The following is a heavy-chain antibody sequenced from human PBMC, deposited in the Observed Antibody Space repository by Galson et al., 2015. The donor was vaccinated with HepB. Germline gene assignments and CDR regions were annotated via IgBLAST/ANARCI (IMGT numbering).Heavy chain of an antibody. V-gene: IGHV3-23*01. D-gene: IGHD2-8*01. CDR3: AKDGEIVVMVCAIAYESGHYFEY. J-gene: IGHJ4*02. CDR1: GFIFSSYA. Sequence: SLRLSCAASGFIFSSYAMSWVRQAPGKGLEWVSTISANGRSTYYADSVKGRFTISRDNSKNTLYLQMNSLRDEDTAVYYCAKDGEIVVMVCAIAYESGHYFEYWGQGTLVTVSS. CDR2: ISANGRST.